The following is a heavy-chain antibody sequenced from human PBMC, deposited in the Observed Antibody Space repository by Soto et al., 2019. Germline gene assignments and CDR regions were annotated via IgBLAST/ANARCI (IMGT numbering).Heavy chain of an antibody. D-gene: IGHD5-18*01. CDR2: IYHTGST. J-gene: IGHJ4*02. CDR3: ARVFGYSYGYSDY. Sequence: SETLSLTCAVSGYSINSGYYWGCIRQPPGKGLEWIGSIYHTGSTYYNPSLKSRVTISVDTSKNQFSLKLISVTAADTAVYYCARVFGYSYGYSDYWGQGTLVTVSS. CDR1: GYSINSGYY. V-gene: IGHV4-38-2*01.